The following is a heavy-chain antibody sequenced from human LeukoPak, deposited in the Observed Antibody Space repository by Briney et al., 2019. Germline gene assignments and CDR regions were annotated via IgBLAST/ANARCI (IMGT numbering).Heavy chain of an antibody. J-gene: IGHJ4*02. Sequence: SETLSLTCTVSGYSISSGYYWGWIRQPPGKGLEWIGSIYYSGSTYYNPSLKSRVTISVDTSKNQFSLKLSSVTAADTAVYYCARQYSSSWYYFDYWGQGTLVTVSS. CDR1: GYSISSGYY. CDR2: IYYSGST. CDR3: ARQYSSSWYYFDY. D-gene: IGHD6-13*01. V-gene: IGHV4-38-2*02.